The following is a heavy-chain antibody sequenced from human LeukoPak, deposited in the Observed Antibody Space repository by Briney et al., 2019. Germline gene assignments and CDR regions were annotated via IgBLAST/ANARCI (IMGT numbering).Heavy chain of an antibody. D-gene: IGHD6-19*01. CDR1: GGSISSGDYY. Sequence: SETLSLTCTVSGGSISSGDYYWSWIRQPPGKGLEWIGYIYYSGSTYYNPSLKSRVTISVDTSKNQFSLKLSSVTAADTAVYYCARDAVQTGYSSGYDPWGQGTLVTVSS. J-gene: IGHJ5*02. CDR2: IYYSGST. CDR3: ARDAVQTGYSSGYDP. V-gene: IGHV4-30-4*08.